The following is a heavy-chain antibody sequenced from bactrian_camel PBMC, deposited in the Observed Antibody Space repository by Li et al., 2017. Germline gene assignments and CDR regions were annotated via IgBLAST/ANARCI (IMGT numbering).Heavy chain of an antibody. CDR1: GDTDGSYC. CDR2: IDSGGWT. Sequence: QLVESGGGPVQGGGSLKLSCVASGDTDGSYCMGWFRQTPGKEREEVAVIDSGGWTTYADSVKGRFAISQDNAKNIQYLQMSSLKPEDTAMYYCAANPSCTGLVVLGLLRRTMVTGARGPRSPSP. V-gene: IGHV3S55*01. CDR3: AANPSCTGLVVLGLLRRTMVT. J-gene: IGHJ6*01. D-gene: IGHD5*01.